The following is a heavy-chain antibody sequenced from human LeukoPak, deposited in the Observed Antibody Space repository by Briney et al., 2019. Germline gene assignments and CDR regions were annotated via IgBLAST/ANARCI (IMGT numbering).Heavy chain of an antibody. Sequence: SETLSLTCTVPGYSISSGYYWGWIRQSPGKGLEWIGSIYHVGSTYYNPSLKSRVTISEDTSKNQFSLKLSSVTAADTAVYYCASHYDFWSGYFDYWGQGTLVTVSS. D-gene: IGHD3-3*01. J-gene: IGHJ4*02. CDR2: IYHVGST. CDR3: ASHYDFWSGYFDY. V-gene: IGHV4-38-2*02. CDR1: GYSISSGYY.